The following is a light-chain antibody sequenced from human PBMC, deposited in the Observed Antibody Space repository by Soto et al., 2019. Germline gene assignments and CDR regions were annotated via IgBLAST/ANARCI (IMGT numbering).Light chain of an antibody. CDR1: SSNVGGNP. J-gene: IGLJ1*01. V-gene: IGLV1-44*01. CDR2: TNT. Sequence: QSALTQPPSASGTPGQRVTISCSGSSSNVGGNPVNWYQHVPTTAPKLLIYTNTQRPSGVPDRFSGSKSGTSASLAISGLQSEDEVDYYCASWDDSLNGPVFGTGTKVTAL. CDR3: ASWDDSLNGPV.